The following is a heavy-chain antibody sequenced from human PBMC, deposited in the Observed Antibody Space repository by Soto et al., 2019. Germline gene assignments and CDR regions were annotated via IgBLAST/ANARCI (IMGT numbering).Heavy chain of an antibody. CDR3: ARGGYCSGGSCPSGYAEYFQH. CDR1: GGTFSSYA. D-gene: IGHD2-15*01. J-gene: IGHJ1*01. V-gene: IGHV1-69*01. Sequence: QVQLVQSGAEVKKPGSSVKVSCEASGGTFSSYAISWVRQAPGQGLEWMGGIIPIFGTANYAQKFQGRVTITADESTSTAYMELSSLRSEDTAVYYCARGGYCSGGSCPSGYAEYFQHWGQGTLVTVSS. CDR2: IIPIFGTA.